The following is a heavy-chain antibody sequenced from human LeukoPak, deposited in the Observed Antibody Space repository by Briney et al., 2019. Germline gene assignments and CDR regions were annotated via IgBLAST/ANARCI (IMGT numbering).Heavy chain of an antibody. V-gene: IGHV3-66*01. Sequence: GGSLRLSCAASGFTVSSNYMTWVRRAPGKGLEWVSFIYSGGSTYYADSVKGRFTISRDNSKNTLYLQMNSLRAEDTAVYYCAKVSDSSGYFFDYWGQGTLVTVSS. D-gene: IGHD3-22*01. CDR2: IYSGGST. J-gene: IGHJ4*02. CDR3: AKVSDSSGYFFDY. CDR1: GFTVSSNY.